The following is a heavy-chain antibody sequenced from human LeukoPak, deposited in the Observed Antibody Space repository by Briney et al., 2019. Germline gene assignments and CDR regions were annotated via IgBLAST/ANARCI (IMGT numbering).Heavy chain of an antibody. D-gene: IGHD6-19*01. CDR2: ISSSSSTI. V-gene: IGHV3-48*04. Sequence: PGRSLRLSCAASGFAFSSYSMNWVRQAPGKGLEWVSYISSSSSTIYYADSVKGRFIISRDNAKNSLYLQMNSLRAEDTAVYYCARGPAGPMYWGQGTLVTVSS. CDR3: ARGPAGPMY. CDR1: GFAFSSYS. J-gene: IGHJ4*02.